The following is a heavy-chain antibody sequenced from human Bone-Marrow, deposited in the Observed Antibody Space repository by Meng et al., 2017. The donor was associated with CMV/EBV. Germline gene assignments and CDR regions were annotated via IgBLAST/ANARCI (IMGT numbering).Heavy chain of an antibody. J-gene: IGHJ6*02. CDR1: GFTFSSYS. CDR2: ISSSSSYI. D-gene: IGHD3-10*01. V-gene: IGHV3-21*04. Sequence: LSLTCAASGFTFSSYSMNWVRQAPGKGLEWVSSISSSSSYIYYADSVKGRFTISRDNAKNSLYLQMNSLRAEDTAVYYCARVPTMVRGVITGGGRHYYGMDVWGQGTTVTVSS. CDR3: ARVPTMVRGVITGGGRHYYGMDV.